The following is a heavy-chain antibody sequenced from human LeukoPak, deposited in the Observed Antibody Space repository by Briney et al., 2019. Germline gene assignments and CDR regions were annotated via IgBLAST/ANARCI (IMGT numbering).Heavy chain of an antibody. V-gene: IGHV1-18*01. D-gene: IGHD6-6*01. CDR1: GYTFTSYG. Sequence: GASVKVSCKASGYTFTSYGISWVRQAPGQGLEWMGWISAYNGNTNYAQKLQGRVTMTTDTSTSTAYMELSSLRSEDTAVYYCARGPPYSSSSGVVENFDYWGQGTLVTVSS. CDR3: ARGPPYSSSSGVVENFDY. CDR2: ISAYNGNT. J-gene: IGHJ4*02.